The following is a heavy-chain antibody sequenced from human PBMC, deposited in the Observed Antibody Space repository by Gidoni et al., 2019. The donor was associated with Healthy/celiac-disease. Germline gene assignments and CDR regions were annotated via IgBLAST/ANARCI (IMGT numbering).Heavy chain of an antibody. V-gene: IGHV1-69*01. CDR2: IIPIFGTA. Sequence: QVQLVQSGAEVKKPGSSVKVSCKASGGTFSSYDISWVRQAPGQGLEWMGGIIPIFGTANYAQKFQGRVTITADESTSTAYMELSSLRSEDTAVYYCARTNRGYTAMVRPYYYYGMDVWGQGTTVTVSS. D-gene: IGHD5-18*01. CDR3: ARTNRGYTAMVRPYYYYGMDV. CDR1: GGTFSSYD. J-gene: IGHJ6*02.